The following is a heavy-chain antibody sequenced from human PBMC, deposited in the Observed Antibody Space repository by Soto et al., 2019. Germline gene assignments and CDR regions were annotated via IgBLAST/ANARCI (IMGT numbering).Heavy chain of an antibody. D-gene: IGHD2-15*01. Sequence: GGSLRLSCAASGFTFSSYWMHWVRQAPGKGLVWVSRINSDGSSTSYADSVKGRFTISRDNAKNTLYLQMNSLRAEDTAVYYCAREMVVAATFDYWGQGTLVTVSS. CDR1: GFTFSSYW. J-gene: IGHJ4*02. V-gene: IGHV3-74*01. CDR2: INSDGSST. CDR3: AREMVVAATFDY.